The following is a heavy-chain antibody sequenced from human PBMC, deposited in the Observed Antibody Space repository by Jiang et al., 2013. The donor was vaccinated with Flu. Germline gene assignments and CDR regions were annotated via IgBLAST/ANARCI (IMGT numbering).Heavy chain of an antibody. CDR3: ARGDRPWDY. CDR2: IYYSGST. CDR1: GGSISSYY. J-gene: IGHJ4*02. Sequence: GPGLVKPSETLSLTCTVSGGSISSYYWSWIRQPPGKGLEWIGYIYYSGSTNYNPSLKSRVTISVDTSKNQFSLKLSSVTAADTAVYYCARGDRPWDYWGQGTLVTVSS. V-gene: IGHV4-59*01.